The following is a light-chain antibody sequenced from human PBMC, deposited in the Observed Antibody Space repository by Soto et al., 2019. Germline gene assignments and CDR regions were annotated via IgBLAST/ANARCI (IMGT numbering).Light chain of an antibody. CDR3: SSYTSSTTPYV. Sequence: QSVLTQPASVSGSPGQSITISCTGTSSDVGGYNYVSWYQQHPGKAPKLMIYDVSNRPSGVSNRVSGSKSGNTASLTISGLQAEDDADYYCSSYTSSTTPYVFGTGTKVTVL. CDR2: DVS. J-gene: IGLJ1*01. V-gene: IGLV2-14*03. CDR1: SSDVGGYNY.